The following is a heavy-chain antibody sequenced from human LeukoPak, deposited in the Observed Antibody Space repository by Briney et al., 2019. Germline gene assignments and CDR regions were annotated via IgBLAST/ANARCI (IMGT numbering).Heavy chain of an antibody. CDR3: ARVISTLIYYDSSGYYFDY. D-gene: IGHD3-22*01. CDR2: INHSGST. Sequence: SETLSLTCTVSGGSISSYYWSWIRQPPGKGLEWIGEINHSGSTNYNPSLKSRVTISVDTSKNQFSLKLSSVTAADTAVYYCARVISTLIYYDSSGYYFDYWGQGTLVTVSS. J-gene: IGHJ4*02. CDR1: GGSISSYY. V-gene: IGHV4-34*01.